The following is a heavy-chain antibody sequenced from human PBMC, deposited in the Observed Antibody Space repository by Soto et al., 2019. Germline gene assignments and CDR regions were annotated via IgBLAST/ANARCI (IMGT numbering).Heavy chain of an antibody. CDR1: GGSISSYY. V-gene: IGHV4-59*01. Sequence: SETLSLTCTVAGGSISSYYWSWIRQHPGKGLEWIGYIYYSGSTNYNPSLKSRVTISVDTSKNQFSLKLSSVTAADTAVYYCARLSPPPDTAMAPWGQGTLVTVSS. J-gene: IGHJ5*02. CDR3: ARLSPPPDTAMAP. CDR2: IYYSGST. D-gene: IGHD5-18*01.